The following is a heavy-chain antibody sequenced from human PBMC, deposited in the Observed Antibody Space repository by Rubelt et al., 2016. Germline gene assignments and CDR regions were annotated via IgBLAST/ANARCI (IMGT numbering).Heavy chain of an antibody. Sequence: QVQLQESGPGLVKPSETLSLTCTVSGGSISSYYWSWIRQPPGKGLEWIGYIYYSGSTNHNPSLKSRVTIVEDTYKNQFSLKLSSVTAADTAVYYCARAVRRDAPPLCDYWGQGTLVTVSS. CDR2: IYYSGST. V-gene: IGHV4-59*01. CDR1: GGSISSYY. CDR3: ARAVRRDAPPLCDY. J-gene: IGHJ4*02.